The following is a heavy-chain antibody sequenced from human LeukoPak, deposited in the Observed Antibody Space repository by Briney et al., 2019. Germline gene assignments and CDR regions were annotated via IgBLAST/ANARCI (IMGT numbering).Heavy chain of an antibody. V-gene: IGHV3-23*01. Sequence: PGGSLRLSCAASGFTFSSYAMNWVRQAPGKGLECVSSISGSGGTTYSADSVKGRFTITRDNSKNTLYLQMNSLRAEDTAVYYCAKAAYSYGDFDYWGQGTLVTVSS. CDR1: GFTFSSYA. J-gene: IGHJ4*02. CDR2: ISGSGGTT. D-gene: IGHD5-18*01. CDR3: AKAAYSYGDFDY.